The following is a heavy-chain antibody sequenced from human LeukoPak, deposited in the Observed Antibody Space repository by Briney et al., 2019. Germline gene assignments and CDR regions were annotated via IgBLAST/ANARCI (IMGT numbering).Heavy chain of an antibody. CDR3: ARFNRGFDP. Sequence: SDGRTYYADSVKGRCTISRDNSKNTLYLQMNSLRAEDTAVYYCARFNRGFDPWGQGTLVTVSS. V-gene: IGHV3-53*01. D-gene: IGHD2/OR15-2a*01. CDR2: SDGRT. J-gene: IGHJ5*02.